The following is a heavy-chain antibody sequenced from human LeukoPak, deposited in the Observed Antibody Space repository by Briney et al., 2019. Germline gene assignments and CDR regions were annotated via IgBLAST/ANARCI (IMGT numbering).Heavy chain of an antibody. CDR2: ISSNGGSA. Sequence: GGSLRLSCAASGFTFSSYAMHWVRQAPGKGLEYVSAISSNGGSAYYANSVKGRFSISRDNSKNTLYLQMNSLRAEDTAVYYCARPGYSTGAFDYWGQGTLVTVSS. J-gene: IGHJ4*02. D-gene: IGHD6-25*01. CDR3: ARPGYSTGAFDY. CDR1: GFTFSSYA. V-gene: IGHV3-64*01.